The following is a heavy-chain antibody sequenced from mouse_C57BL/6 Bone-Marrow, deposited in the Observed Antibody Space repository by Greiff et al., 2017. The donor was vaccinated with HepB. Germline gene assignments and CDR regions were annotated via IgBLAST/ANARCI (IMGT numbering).Heavy chain of an antibody. CDR1: GFTFSDYY. CDR3: ARQVTTVVAPLGFDV. CDR2: ISNGGGST. V-gene: IGHV5-12*01. Sequence: EVQRVESGGGLVQPGGSLKLSCAASGFTFSDYYMYWVRQTPEKWLEWVAYISNGGGSTYYPDTVKGRFTISRDNAKNTLYLQMSRLKSEDTAMYYCARQVTTVVAPLGFDVWGTGTTVTVSS. D-gene: IGHD1-1*01. J-gene: IGHJ1*03.